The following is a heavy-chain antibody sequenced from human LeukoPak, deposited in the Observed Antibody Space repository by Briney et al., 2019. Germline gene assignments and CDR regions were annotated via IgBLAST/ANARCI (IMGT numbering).Heavy chain of an antibody. CDR1: GGTFTSYT. CDR3: ARVSEGAFDI. CDR2: IIPIFGIE. Sequence: SVKVSCKASGGTFTSYTISWVRQAPGQGLAWMGRIIPIFGIENYAQKFQGRVTITADKSTSTAYMELSSLRSEDTAVYYCARVSEGAFDIWGQGTMVIVSS. V-gene: IGHV1-69*02. J-gene: IGHJ3*02.